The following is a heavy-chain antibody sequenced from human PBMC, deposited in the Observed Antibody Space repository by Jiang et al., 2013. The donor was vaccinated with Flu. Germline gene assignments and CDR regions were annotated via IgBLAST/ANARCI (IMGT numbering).Heavy chain of an antibody. D-gene: IGHD3-22*01. CDR1: GYSISSDYY. CDR3: ARGGNYYDSSGYYNGVDY. V-gene: IGHV4-38-2*02. CDR2: IYTSGST. J-gene: IGHJ4*02. Sequence: GPGLVKPSETLSLTCTVSGYSISSDYYWVWIRQPPGKGLEWIGRIYTSGSTNYNPSLKSRVTISVDTSKNQFSLKLSSVTAADTAVYYCARGGNYYDSSGYYNGVDYWGQGTLVTVSS.